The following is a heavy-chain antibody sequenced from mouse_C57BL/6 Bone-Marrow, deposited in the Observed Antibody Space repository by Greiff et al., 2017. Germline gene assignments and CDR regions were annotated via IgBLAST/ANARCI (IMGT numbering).Heavy chain of an antibody. V-gene: IGHV14-4*01. D-gene: IGHD1-1*01. CDR2: IDPENGDT. J-gene: IGHJ4*01. CDR3: TTCLYYGSRGCMSY. CDR1: GFNIKDDY. Sequence: EVQLQQSGAELVRPGASVKLSCTASGFNIKDDYMHWVKQRPEQGLEWIGWIDPENGDTEYASKFQGKATITADTLSNTAYLLLISLTSEVTAVYYCTTCLYYGSRGCMSYWGQGTSVTVSS.